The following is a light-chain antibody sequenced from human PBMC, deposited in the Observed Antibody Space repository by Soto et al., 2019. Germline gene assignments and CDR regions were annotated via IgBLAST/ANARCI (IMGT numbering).Light chain of an antibody. Sequence: EIVLTQSPATLSLSPGEGATLSCRASQSVGTYLAWYQQKPGQAPRLLIHDASNRATGIPVRFSGSGSGTDFTLTISSLEPEDFAVYYCQQRSSWWTVGQGTKVEI. CDR2: DAS. CDR3: QQRSSWWT. V-gene: IGKV3-11*01. J-gene: IGKJ1*01. CDR1: QSVGTY.